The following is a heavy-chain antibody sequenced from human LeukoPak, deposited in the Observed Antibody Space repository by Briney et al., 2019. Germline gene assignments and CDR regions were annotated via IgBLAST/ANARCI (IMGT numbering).Heavy chain of an antibody. CDR2: IYTSGST. V-gene: IGHV4-4*07. CDR3: ARDLRRFSLYGPSFDY. D-gene: IGHD3-10*01. Sequence: SETLSLTCTVSGGSISSYYWSWIRQPAGRGLERIGRIYTSGSTNYNPSLTSRVTMSIDTYKTQFSLKLSSVTAADTAVYYCARDLRRFSLYGPSFDYWGQGTLVTVSS. J-gene: IGHJ4*02. CDR1: GGSISSYY.